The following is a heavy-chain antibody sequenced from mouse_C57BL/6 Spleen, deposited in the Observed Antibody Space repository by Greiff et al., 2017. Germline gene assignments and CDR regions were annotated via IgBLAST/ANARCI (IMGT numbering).Heavy chain of an antibody. Sequence: EVHLVESGPGLVKPSQSLSLTCSVTGYSITSGYYWNWIRQFPGNKLEWMGYISYDGSNNYNPSLKNRISITRDTSKNQFFLKLNSVTTEDTATYYCASLTGSYYAMDYWGQGTSVTVSS. D-gene: IGHD4-1*01. V-gene: IGHV3-6*01. CDR3: ASLTGSYYAMDY. CDR2: ISYDGSN. J-gene: IGHJ4*01. CDR1: GYSITSGYY.